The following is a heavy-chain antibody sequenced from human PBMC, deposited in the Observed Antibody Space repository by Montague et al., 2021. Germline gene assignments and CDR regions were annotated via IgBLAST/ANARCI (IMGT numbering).Heavy chain of an antibody. CDR1: GFTFGGYS. D-gene: IGHD1-26*01. CDR2: ISPSGDT. CDR3: VKTSSGTYDS. J-gene: IGHJ5*01. Sequence: SLRLSCAAFGFTFGGYSMTWVRQAPGRGLEWVSFISPSGDTFYAESVKGRFIVSRDNSNNALYLHLNSLRGEDSAIYYCVKTSSGTYDSWGPGTLVTVSS. V-gene: IGHV3-23*01.